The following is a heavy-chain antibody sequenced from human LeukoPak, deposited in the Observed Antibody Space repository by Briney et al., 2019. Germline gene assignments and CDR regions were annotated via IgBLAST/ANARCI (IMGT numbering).Heavy chain of an antibody. V-gene: IGHV3-23*01. J-gene: IGHJ5*02. CDR2: ISGSGSGT. Sequence: GGSLRLSCVASGFTFTSYAMSWVRQAPGKGLEWVSTISGSGSGTYYADSVKGRFTISIDNYKNTLYVQMNSLRADDTAVYYCAKTGWLSTEINWFGLWGQGTLVTVSS. CDR1: GFTFTSYA. D-gene: IGHD1-14*01. CDR3: AKTGWLSTEINWFGL.